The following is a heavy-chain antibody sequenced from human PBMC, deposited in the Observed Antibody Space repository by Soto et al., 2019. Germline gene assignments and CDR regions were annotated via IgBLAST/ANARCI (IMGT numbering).Heavy chain of an antibody. D-gene: IGHD3-16*01. J-gene: IGHJ3*02. CDR3: AKDLGRVHAFDI. Sequence: GGSLRLSCAASGFTFSSYGMHWVRQAPGKGLEWVAVISYDGSNKYYADSVKGRFTISRDNSKNTLYLQMNSLRAEDTAVYYCAKDLGRVHAFDIWGQGTMVTV. CDR2: ISYDGSNK. V-gene: IGHV3-30*18. CDR1: GFTFSSYG.